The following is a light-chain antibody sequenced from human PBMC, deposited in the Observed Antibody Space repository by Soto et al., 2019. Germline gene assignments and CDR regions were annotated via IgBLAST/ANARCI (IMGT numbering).Light chain of an antibody. J-gene: IGKJ1*01. CDR1: QSIDSNY. V-gene: IGKV3-20*01. CDR3: QHYGTSPGT. Sequence: EIVLTQSPGTLSLSPGERATLSCRASQSIDSNYLGWYQQKPGQTPRLLIYGASSRATGIPDRFSGRGSGTDFTLTISRLEPEDFAVYYCQHYGTSPGTFGQGPKVEIK. CDR2: GAS.